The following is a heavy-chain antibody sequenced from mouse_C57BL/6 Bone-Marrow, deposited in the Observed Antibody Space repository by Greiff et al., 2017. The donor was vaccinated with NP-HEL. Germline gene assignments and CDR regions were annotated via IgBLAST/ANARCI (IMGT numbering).Heavy chain of an antibody. D-gene: IGHD4-1*02. J-gene: IGHJ2*01. Sequence: QVQLQQPGAELVRPGTSVKLSCKASGYTFTSYWMHWVKQRPGQGLEWIGVIDPSDSYTNYNQKFKGKATLTVDTSSSTAYMQLSSLTSEDSAVYYCAISTGTDFDYWGQGTTLTVSS. V-gene: IGHV1-59*01. CDR1: GYTFTSYW. CDR3: AISTGTDFDY. CDR2: IDPSDSYT.